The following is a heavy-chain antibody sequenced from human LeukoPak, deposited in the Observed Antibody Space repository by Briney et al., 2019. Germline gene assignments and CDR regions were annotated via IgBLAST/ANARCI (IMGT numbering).Heavy chain of an antibody. Sequence: GGSLRLSCAASGFIFDDYAMHWVRQAPGKGLEWVSGISWNSGSIGYADSVKGRFTISRDNAKNSLYLQMNSLRAEDTALYYCAKEAVEAPHNFDYWGQGTLVTVSS. CDR1: GFIFDDYA. V-gene: IGHV3-9*01. D-gene: IGHD6-19*01. J-gene: IGHJ4*02. CDR2: ISWNSGSI. CDR3: AKEAVEAPHNFDY.